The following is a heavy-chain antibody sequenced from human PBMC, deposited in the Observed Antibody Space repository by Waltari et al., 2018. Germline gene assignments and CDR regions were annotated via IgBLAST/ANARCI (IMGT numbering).Heavy chain of an antibody. D-gene: IGHD3-3*01. V-gene: IGHV4-34*01. CDR2: INHRGST. CDR3: ARYPGRFLEWLLTRNWFDP. CDR1: GGSFSGYY. Sequence: QVQLQQWGAGLLKPSETLSLTCAVYGGSFSGYYWRWLRQPQGKGLEWIGEINHRGSTNYNPSLSSRVTISVETSMNQFSLKLSSVTAADTAGYYCARYPGRFLEWLLTRNWFDPWGQGTLVTVSS. J-gene: IGHJ5*02.